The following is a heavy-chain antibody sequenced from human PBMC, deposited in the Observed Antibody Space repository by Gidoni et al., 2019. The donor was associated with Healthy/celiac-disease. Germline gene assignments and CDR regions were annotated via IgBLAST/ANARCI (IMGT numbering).Heavy chain of an antibody. D-gene: IGHD6-19*01. CDR2: ISGSGGST. CDR3: AKPQAQAQWLLGY. Sequence: EVQLLESGGGLVQPGGSLRLSCAASGFTFSSYATSWVRQAPGKGLEWVSAISGSGGSTYYADSVKGRFTISRDNSKNTLYLQMNSLRAEDTAVYYCAKPQAQAQWLLGYWGQGTLVTVSS. J-gene: IGHJ4*02. CDR1: GFTFSSYA. V-gene: IGHV3-23*01.